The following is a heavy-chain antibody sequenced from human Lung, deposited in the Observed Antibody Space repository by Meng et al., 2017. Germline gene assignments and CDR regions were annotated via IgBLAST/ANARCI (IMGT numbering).Heavy chain of an antibody. CDR3: ARGPTTMAHDFDY. Sequence: QVHLQQWGAGLLKPSEALSPTCVGSGGSFSEYYWSWIRQPPGKGLEWIGEINHSGSTNYNPSLESRATISVDTSQNNLSLKLSSVTAADSAVYYCARGPTTMAHDFDYWGQGTLVTVSS. CDR1: GGSFSEYY. J-gene: IGHJ4*02. CDR2: INHSGST. D-gene: IGHD4-11*01. V-gene: IGHV4-34*01.